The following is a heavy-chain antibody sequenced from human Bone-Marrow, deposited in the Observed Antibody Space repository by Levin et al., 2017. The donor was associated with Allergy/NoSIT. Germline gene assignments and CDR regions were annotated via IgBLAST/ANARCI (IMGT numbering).Heavy chain of an antibody. Sequence: ASVKVSCKASGFTLTDYYLHWVRQAPGESLEWMGRINPDRGVTNYAQKFQGRVTLTRDTSTSTAHMELSGLMSDDTAVYYCARVRYRPARPSIAATGIHYSLYYMDVWGKGTTVTVTS. CDR1: GFTLTDYY. J-gene: IGHJ6*03. V-gene: IGHV1-2*06. D-gene: IGHD6-13*01. CDR3: ARVRYRPARPSIAATGIHYSLYYMDV. CDR2: INPDRGVT.